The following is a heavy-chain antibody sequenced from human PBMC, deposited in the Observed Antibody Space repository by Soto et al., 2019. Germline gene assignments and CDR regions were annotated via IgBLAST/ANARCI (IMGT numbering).Heavy chain of an antibody. Sequence: EVQLLESGGGLVQPGGSLRLSCAASGFTFSSYAMSWVRQAPGKGLEWVSAISGSGGSTYYADSVKGRFTISRDNSQNTLYLQMNSLRAEDTAVYYCATILRYFDWLPYYYGMDVWGQGTTVTVSS. CDR2: ISGSGGST. CDR1: GFTFSSYA. V-gene: IGHV3-23*01. CDR3: ATILRYFDWLPYYYGMDV. D-gene: IGHD3-9*01. J-gene: IGHJ6*02.